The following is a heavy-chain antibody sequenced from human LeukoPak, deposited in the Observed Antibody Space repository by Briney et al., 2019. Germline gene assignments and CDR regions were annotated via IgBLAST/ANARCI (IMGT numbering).Heavy chain of an antibody. V-gene: IGHV3-7*01. CDR3: AKVAKYYYGSETYYFFEH. CDR1: GFTFSSYW. CDR2: IKQDGTEK. D-gene: IGHD3-10*01. Sequence: SGRSLRLSCAASGFTFSSYWMSWVRQAPGKGLEWVANIKQDGTEKYYVDSVKGRFTIPRDNAKNSLYLQMNSLRVEDTAVFYCAKVAKYYYGSETYYFFEHWGQGTPVTASS. J-gene: IGHJ4*02.